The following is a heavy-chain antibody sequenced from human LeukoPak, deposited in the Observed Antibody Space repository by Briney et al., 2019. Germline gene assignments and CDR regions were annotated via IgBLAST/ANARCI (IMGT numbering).Heavy chain of an antibody. J-gene: IGHJ6*02. Sequence: SETLSLTCTVSGGSISSYYWSWIRQPPGKGLEWIGYIYYSGSTNYNPSLKSRVTISVDTSKNQFSLKLSSVTAADTAVYYCARLRSSSSGSYYYYCGMDVWGQGTTVTVSS. V-gene: IGHV4-59*08. D-gene: IGHD6-13*01. CDR3: ARLRSSSSGSYYYYCGMDV. CDR2: IYYSGST. CDR1: GGSISSYY.